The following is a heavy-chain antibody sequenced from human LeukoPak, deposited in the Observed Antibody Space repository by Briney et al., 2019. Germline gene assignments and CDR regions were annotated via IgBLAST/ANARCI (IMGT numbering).Heavy chain of an antibody. J-gene: IGHJ4*02. V-gene: IGHV1-2*06. CDR1: GYTFTGYY. CDR3: ARDCSSTSCYDY. CDR2: INPNGGGT. Sequence: ASVKVSCKASGYTFTGYYMHWVRQAPGQGLEWMGRINPNGGGTNYAQKFQGRVTMTRDTSISTAYMELSRLRSDDTAVYYCARDCSSTSCYDYWGQGTLVTVSS. D-gene: IGHD2-2*01.